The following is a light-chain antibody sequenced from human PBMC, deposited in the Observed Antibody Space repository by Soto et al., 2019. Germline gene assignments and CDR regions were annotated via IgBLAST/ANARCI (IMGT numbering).Light chain of an antibody. Sequence: QSALTQPASVSGSPGQSITISCTGTSSDVGGYNYVSWYQQHPGKAPKRMIYEVSNRPSGVFNRFSGSKSGNTASLTISGLQAEDEADYYCNSYTSSRAYVFGTGTKVTVL. J-gene: IGLJ1*01. CDR2: EVS. CDR1: SSDVGGYNY. CDR3: NSYTSSRAYV. V-gene: IGLV2-14*01.